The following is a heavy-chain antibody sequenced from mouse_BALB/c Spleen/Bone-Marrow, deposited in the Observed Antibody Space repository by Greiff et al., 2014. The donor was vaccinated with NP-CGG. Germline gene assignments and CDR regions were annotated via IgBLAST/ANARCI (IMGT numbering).Heavy chain of an antibody. CDR1: GYTFTSYY. CDR2: IYPGNVNT. Sequence: QVQLKESGPELVKPGASVRISCKASGYTFTSYYIHWVKQRPGQGLEWIGWIYPGNVNTKYNEKFKGKATLTADKSSSTAYMQLSSLTSEDSAVYCCARNYGFDYWGQGTTLTVSS. V-gene: IGHV1S56*01. J-gene: IGHJ2*01. D-gene: IGHD1-1*01. CDR3: ARNYGFDY.